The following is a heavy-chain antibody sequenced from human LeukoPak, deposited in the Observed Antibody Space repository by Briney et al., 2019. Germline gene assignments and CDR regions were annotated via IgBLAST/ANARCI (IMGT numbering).Heavy chain of an antibody. J-gene: IGHJ5*02. CDR2: MNPNSGNT. V-gene: IGHV1-8*01. Sequence: ASVKLSCKSSGYTFTSYDIYWVRQATGPGLEWMGLMNPNSGNTGYAQKCQGRVTMTRNTSISTAYMELSSLRSEDTAVYYCARGREYAWFDPWGQGTLVTVSS. CDR3: ARGREYAWFDP. CDR1: GYTFTSYD. D-gene: IGHD2/OR15-2a*01.